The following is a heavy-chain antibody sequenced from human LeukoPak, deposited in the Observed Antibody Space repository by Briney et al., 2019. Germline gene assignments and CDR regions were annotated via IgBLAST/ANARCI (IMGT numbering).Heavy chain of an antibody. J-gene: IGHJ3*02. D-gene: IGHD1-26*01. CDR3: AAVEDIRWELLQGAFDI. V-gene: IGHV1-69*05. CDR2: IIPIFGTA. CDR1: GGTFSSYA. Sequence: SVKVSCKASGGTFSSYAISWVRQAPGQGLEWMGGIIPIFGTANYAQKFQGRVTITTDESTSTAYMELSSLRSEDTAVYYCAAVEDIRWELLQGAFDIWGQGTMVTVSS.